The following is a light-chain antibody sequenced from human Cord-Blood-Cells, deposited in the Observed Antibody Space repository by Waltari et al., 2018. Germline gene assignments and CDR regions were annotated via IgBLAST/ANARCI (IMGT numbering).Light chain of an antibody. V-gene: IGKV1-8*01. Sequence: AIRMTQSPSSFSASTGDRVTITRRASQGISSYLAWYQQKPGKAPKLLFYAASTLQSGVPSMFSGRGSGTDFTLTISCLQSEDFATYYCQQYYSYPWTFGQGTKVEIK. J-gene: IGKJ1*01. CDR2: AAS. CDR1: QGISSY. CDR3: QQYYSYPWT.